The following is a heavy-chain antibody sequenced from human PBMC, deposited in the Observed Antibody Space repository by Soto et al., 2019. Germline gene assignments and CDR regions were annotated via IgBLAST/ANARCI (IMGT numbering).Heavy chain of an antibody. CDR3: ARDGALITMVRGVRGAFYI. CDR1: GGSISSYY. D-gene: IGHD3-10*01. V-gene: IGHV4-4*07. Sequence: SETLSLTCTVSGGSISSYYWSWIQQPAGKGLEWIGRLYTSGRTNYNPSLKGRVTMSVDTSKNQFSLKLSSLTAAATAVYYCARDGALITMVRGVRGAFYIWGQGTMVTVSS. CDR2: LYTSGRT. J-gene: IGHJ3*02.